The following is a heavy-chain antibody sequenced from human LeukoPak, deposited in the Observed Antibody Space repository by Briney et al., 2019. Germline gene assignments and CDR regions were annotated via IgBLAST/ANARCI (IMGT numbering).Heavy chain of an antibody. V-gene: IGHV3-30*02. CDR3: AKDTVDTAIH. CDR2: IRYDGSNK. Sequence: GGSLRLSCAASGFTFSSYGMHWVRQAPGKGLEWVAFIRYDGSNKYYADSVKGRFTISRDNSKNTLYLQMNSLRAEDTAVYYRAKDTVDTAIHWGQGTLVTVSS. CDR1: GFTFSSYG. J-gene: IGHJ4*02. D-gene: IGHD5-18*01.